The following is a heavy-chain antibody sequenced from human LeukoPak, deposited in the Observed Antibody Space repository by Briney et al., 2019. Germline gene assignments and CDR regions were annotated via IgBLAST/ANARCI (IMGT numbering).Heavy chain of an antibody. J-gene: IGHJ4*02. Sequence: SETLSLTCTVSGGSISSSSYYWGWIRQPPGKGLEWIGSIYYSGSTYYNPSLKSRVTISVDTSKNQFSLKLSSVTAADTAVYYCARVPPYCGGDCYFDYWGQGTLVTVSA. CDR3: ARVPPYCGGDCYFDY. CDR1: GGSISSSSYY. CDR2: IYYSGST. V-gene: IGHV4-39*07. D-gene: IGHD2-21*02.